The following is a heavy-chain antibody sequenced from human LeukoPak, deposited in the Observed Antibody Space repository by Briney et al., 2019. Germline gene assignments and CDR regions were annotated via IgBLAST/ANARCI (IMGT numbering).Heavy chain of an antibody. V-gene: IGHV4-34*01. CDR1: GGSFSGYY. Sequence: SETLSLTCAVYGGSFSGYYWSWIRQPPGKGLEWIGEINHSGSANYNPSLKSRVTIPVDTSKNQFSLKLSSVTAADTAVYYCARGYGGKLNWFDPWGQGTLVTVSS. J-gene: IGHJ5*02. D-gene: IGHD4-23*01. CDR3: ARGYGGKLNWFDP. CDR2: INHSGSA.